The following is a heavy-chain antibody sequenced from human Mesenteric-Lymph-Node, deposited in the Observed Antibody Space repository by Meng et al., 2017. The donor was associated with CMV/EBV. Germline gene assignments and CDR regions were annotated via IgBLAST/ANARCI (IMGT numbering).Heavy chain of an antibody. CDR2: ISRTSDYI. J-gene: IGHJ6*02. D-gene: IGHD2-2*01. Sequence: GGSLRLSCVASGFTFKTYAMNWVRQAPGKGLEWVASISRTSDYIYYADSVKGRFTISRDNAKDALYLQMSSLRAEDTAVYYCAREGYCSGTTCNAAYYHGMDVWGQGTTVTVSS. CDR1: GFTFKTYA. V-gene: IGHV3-21*01. CDR3: AREGYCSGTTCNAAYYHGMDV.